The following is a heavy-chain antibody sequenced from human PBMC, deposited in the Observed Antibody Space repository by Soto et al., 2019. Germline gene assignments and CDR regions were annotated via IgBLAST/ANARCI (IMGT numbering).Heavy chain of an antibody. CDR2: MYNSERT. Sequence: SETLSLTCTVSGGSISGYYWSWIRQPAGKGLEWIGRMYNSERTNYNPSLKSRVTMSMDTSENQFSLKLTSVTAADTAVYFCAREPLAHSYFDLWGQGTLVTVSS. CDR1: GGSISGYY. J-gene: IGHJ4*02. CDR3: AREPLAHSYFDL. V-gene: IGHV4-4*07.